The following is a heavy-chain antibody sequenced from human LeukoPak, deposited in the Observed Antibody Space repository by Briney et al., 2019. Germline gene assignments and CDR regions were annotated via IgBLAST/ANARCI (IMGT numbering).Heavy chain of an antibody. Sequence: SVKVSCKASGGTFSSYAISWVRQAPGQGLEWMGGIIPIFGTANYAQKFQGRVTITTDESTSTAYMELSSLRSEDTAVYYCARVYLNYDFWSGYYTGANYMDVWGKGTTVTVSS. CDR3: ARVYLNYDFWSGYYTGANYMDV. CDR1: GGTFSSYA. D-gene: IGHD3-3*01. CDR2: IIPIFGTA. J-gene: IGHJ6*03. V-gene: IGHV1-69*05.